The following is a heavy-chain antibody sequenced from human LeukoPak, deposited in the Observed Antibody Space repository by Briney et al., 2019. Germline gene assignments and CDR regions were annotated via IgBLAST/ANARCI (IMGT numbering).Heavy chain of an antibody. J-gene: IGHJ5*02. V-gene: IGHV4-59*01. CDR1: GGSISSYY. CDR3: ARELGYCSSTSCNNWFDP. Sequence: SETLSLSCTVSGGSISSYYWSWIRQPPGKGLEWIGSIYYSGSTNYNPSLKSRVAISVDTSENQFSLRLSSVTAADTAVYYCARELGYCSSTSCNNWFDPWGQGTLVTVSS. CDR2: IYYSGST. D-gene: IGHD2-2*01.